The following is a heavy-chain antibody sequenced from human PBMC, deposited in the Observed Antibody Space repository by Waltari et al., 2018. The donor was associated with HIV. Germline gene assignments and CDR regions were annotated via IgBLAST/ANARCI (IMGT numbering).Heavy chain of an antibody. J-gene: IGHJ6*02. CDR1: GGTFSSYA. D-gene: IGHD3-10*01. CDR2: LIPICGTA. CDR3: ARCLGGGFRGYYYGMDV. Sequence: QVQLVQSGAEVKKPGSSVKVSCKASGGTFSSYAISWVRQAPGQGLEWMGGLIPICGTANYAQEFQGRVTIAADESTSTAYMELGSLRSEHTAVYYCARCLGGGFRGYYYGMDVWGQGTTVTVSS. V-gene: IGHV1-69*01.